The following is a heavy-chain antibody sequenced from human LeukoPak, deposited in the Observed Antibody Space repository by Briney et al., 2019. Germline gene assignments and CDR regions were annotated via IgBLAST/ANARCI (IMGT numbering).Heavy chain of an antibody. V-gene: IGHV4-34*01. J-gene: IGHJ4*02. CDR1: GGSFSGYY. CDR3: ATRVGALDY. Sequence: SETLSLTCAVYGGSFSGYYWSWIRQPPGKELEWIGEINHSGSTNYNPSLKSRVTISVDTSKNQFSLKLSSVTAADTAVYYCATRVGALDYWGQGTLVTVSS. CDR2: INHSGST. D-gene: IGHD1-26*01.